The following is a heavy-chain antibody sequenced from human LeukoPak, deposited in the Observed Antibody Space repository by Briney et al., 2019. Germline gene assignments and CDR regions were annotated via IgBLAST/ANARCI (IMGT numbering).Heavy chain of an antibody. CDR1: GFTFNNFG. J-gene: IGHJ4*02. CDR3: AKDLHGGYSSDY. Sequence: GGSLRLSCAASGFTFNNFGMHWVRQAPGKGLEWVSFIGYEGVHKYYADSVKGRFTTSKDNSKATSYLQMNSLRPEDTAVYYCAKDLHGGYSSDYWGQGTLVTVFS. CDR2: IGYEGVHK. V-gene: IGHV3-30*02. D-gene: IGHD4-23*01.